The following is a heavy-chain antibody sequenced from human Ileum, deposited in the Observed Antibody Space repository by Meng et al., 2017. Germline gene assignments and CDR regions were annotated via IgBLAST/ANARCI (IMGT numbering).Heavy chain of an antibody. D-gene: IGHD2-21*01. CDR2: ISQESGRT. CDR1: GDSISSRDW. CDR3: VRNEGYSLGD. J-gene: IGHJ4*02. Sequence: VELQESGPGLGKPSGTLSLPCAVSGDSISSRDWWSWVRQPPGKGLEWIGEISQESGRTNYNPSLKSRVTISLDKSKNQFSLNLNSVTAADTAVYYCVRNEGYSLGDWGQGTLVTVSS. V-gene: IGHV4-4*02.